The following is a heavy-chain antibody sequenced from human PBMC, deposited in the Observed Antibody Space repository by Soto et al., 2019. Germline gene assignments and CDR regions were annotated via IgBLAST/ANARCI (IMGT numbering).Heavy chain of an antibody. V-gene: IGHV1-3*01. CDR2: INAGNGNT. CDR1: GYTFTSYA. D-gene: IGHD3-3*01. Sequence: ASVKVSCKASGYTFTSYAMHWVRQAPGQRLEWMGWINAGNGNTKYSQKFQGRVTITRDASASTAYMELSSLRSEDTAVYYCASGLRFLEPYFDYWGQGTLVTVSS. CDR3: ASGLRFLEPYFDY. J-gene: IGHJ4*02.